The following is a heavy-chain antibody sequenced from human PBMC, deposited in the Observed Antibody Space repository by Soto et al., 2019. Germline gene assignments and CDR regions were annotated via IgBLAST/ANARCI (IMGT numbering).Heavy chain of an antibody. CDR2: IVVGSGNT. CDR1: GFTFTSSA. V-gene: IGHV1-58*01. CDR3: AADATEQDEFDY. J-gene: IGHJ4*02. Sequence: SVKVSCKASGFTFTSSAVQWVRQARGQRLEWIGWIVVGSGNTNYAQRFQERVTITRDMSTSTAYMELSSLRSEDTAVYYCAADATEQDEFDYWGQGTLVTVSS.